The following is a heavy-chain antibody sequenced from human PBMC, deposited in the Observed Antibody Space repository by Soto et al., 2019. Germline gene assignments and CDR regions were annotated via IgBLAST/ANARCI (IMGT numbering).Heavy chain of an antibody. D-gene: IGHD3-10*01. CDR2: INHSGST. V-gene: IGHV4-34*01. CDR1: GGSFSGYY. Sequence: PSQTLSLTCAVYGGSFSGYYWSWIRQPPGKGLEWMGGINHSGSTNYNPSRKIRVSISLDTSKNQFSLKLSSVTAADTAMYYCAITYYYGSGSYPYYYDMDVWGQGTTVTASS. J-gene: IGHJ6*02. CDR3: AITYYYGSGSYPYYYDMDV.